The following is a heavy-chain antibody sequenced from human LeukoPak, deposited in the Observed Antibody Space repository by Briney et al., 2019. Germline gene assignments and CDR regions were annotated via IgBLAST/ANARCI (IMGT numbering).Heavy chain of an antibody. J-gene: IGHJ5*02. D-gene: IGHD6-13*01. CDR2: IIPIFGTA. CDR3: ASQQQLVLLDWFDP. Sequence: SVKVSCKASGGTFSSYAISWVRQAPGQGLEWMGGIIPIFGTANYAQKFQGRVTITADESTSTAYMELSSLRSEDTAVYYCASQQQLVLLDWFDPWGQGTLVTDSS. V-gene: IGHV1-69*13. CDR1: GGTFSSYA.